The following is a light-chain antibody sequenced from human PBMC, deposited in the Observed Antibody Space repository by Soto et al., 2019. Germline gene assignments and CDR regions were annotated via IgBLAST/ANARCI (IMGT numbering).Light chain of an antibody. J-gene: IGKJ1*01. CDR2: GAS. CDR1: QSVRSSN. CDR3: KLYDSSSWT. V-gene: IGKV3-20*01. Sequence: EVVMTQSPATLSVSPGEGVTLSCRASQSVRSSNLAWYQHKPGQAPRLLIYGASSRATGFPDRFSGSGSGTDFTLTIRRLETEDFAVYYCKLYDSSSWTFGQGTKVDIK.